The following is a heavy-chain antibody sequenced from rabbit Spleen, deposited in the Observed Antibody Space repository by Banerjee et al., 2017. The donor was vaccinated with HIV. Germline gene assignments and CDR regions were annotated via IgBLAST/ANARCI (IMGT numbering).Heavy chain of an antibody. D-gene: IGHD8-1*01. V-gene: IGHV1S45*01. J-gene: IGHJ6*01. Sequence: QEQLVESGGGLVQPGGSLTLTCKASGFDFSSNHYMCWVRQAPGKGLEWIACIEGGSSAFSYFASWAKGRFTISKTSSTTVTLQMTSLTAADTATYFCARDSCSSFSSYGMDLWGPGTLVTVS. CDR3: ARDSCSSFSSYGMDL. CDR1: GFDFSSNHY. CDR2: IEGGSSAFS.